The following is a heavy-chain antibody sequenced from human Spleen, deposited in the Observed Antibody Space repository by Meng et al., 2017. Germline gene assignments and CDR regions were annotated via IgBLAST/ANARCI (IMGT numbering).Heavy chain of an antibody. D-gene: IGHD5-12*01. Sequence: ASVKVSCKASGYTFTSYGISWVRQAPGQGLEWMGWISAYNGNTNYAQKLQGRVTMTRDTSISTAYMELNRLRSDDTAVYYCAREGHYGPYDHLGYWGRGTLVTVSS. CDR1: GYTFTSYG. CDR3: AREGHYGPYDHLGY. J-gene: IGHJ4*02. CDR2: ISAYNGNT. V-gene: IGHV1-18*01.